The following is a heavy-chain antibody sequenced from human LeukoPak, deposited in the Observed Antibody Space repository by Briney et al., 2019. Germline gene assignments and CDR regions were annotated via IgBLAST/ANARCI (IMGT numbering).Heavy chain of an antibody. CDR3: ARDRIVVVTASHYYYYGMDV. CDR2: INPSGGST. V-gene: IGHV1-46*01. Sequence: ASVKVSCTASGYTFTSYYMHWVRQAPGQGLEWMGIINPSGGSTSYAQKFQGRVTMTRDTSTSTVYMELSSLRSEDTAVYYCARDRIVVVTASHYYYYGMDVWGQGTTVTVSS. D-gene: IGHD2-21*02. CDR1: GYTFTSYY. J-gene: IGHJ6*02.